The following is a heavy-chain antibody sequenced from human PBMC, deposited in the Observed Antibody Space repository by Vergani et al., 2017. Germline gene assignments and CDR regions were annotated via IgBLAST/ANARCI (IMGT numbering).Heavy chain of an antibody. D-gene: IGHD2-2*01. J-gene: IGHJ6*02. CDR2: IYSGGST. Sequence: EVQLVESGGGLVQPGGSLRLSCAASGFTVSSNYMSWVRQAPGKGLEWVSVIYSGGSTYYADSVKGRFTISRHNSKNTLYLQMNNLRAEDTAVYYCASTYCSSTSCPSDHYYYGMDVWGQGP. CDR3: ASTYCSSTSCPSDHYYYGMDV. CDR1: GFTVSSNY. V-gene: IGHV3-53*04.